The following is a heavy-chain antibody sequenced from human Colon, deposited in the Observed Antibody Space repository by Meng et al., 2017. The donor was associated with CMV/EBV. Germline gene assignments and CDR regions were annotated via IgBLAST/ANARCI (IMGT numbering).Heavy chain of an antibody. V-gene: IGHV4-39*07. CDR1: GGSISSSSYY. D-gene: IGHD6-6*01. Sequence: QAAGPCLVTPLETLSLTCTVSGGSISSSSYYWAWIRQPPGKGLEWIVSIFYTGTTYYKPSLKSRVTISVDTSKNQFSLKLSSVTAADTAVYYCIRETTGSSSSYWGQGTLVTVSS. J-gene: IGHJ4*02. CDR3: IRETTGSSSSY. CDR2: IFYTGTT.